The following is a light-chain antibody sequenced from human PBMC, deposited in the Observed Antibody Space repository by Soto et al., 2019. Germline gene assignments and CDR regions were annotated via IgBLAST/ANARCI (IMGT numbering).Light chain of an antibody. CDR1: QSISNY. Sequence: DIQMTQSPSSLSASVGDRVTITCRASQSISNYLHWYQQKPGKAPKLLIYAASNVQGDVPSRFSGRGSGTDFPLTISSLQPDDFATYYCQQSYSTPLTFGPGTKVDIK. CDR3: QQSYSTPLT. V-gene: IGKV1-39*01. CDR2: AAS. J-gene: IGKJ3*01.